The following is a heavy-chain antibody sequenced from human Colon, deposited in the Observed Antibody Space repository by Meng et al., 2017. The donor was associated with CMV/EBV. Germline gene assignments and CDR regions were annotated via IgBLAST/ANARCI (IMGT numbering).Heavy chain of an antibody. CDR2: IRYDATMT. J-gene: IGHJ6*02. V-gene: IGHV3-30*02. CDR3: AKENCGSTSCYLGPTYYYYGLDV. CDR1: GFSFNTFG. Sequence: GESLKISCSASGFSFNTFGMHWVRRAPFKGLEWVAFIRYDATMTFYADSVKGRFTVSRDNAKNMVFLEMNSLRAEDTAEYYCAKENCGSTSCYLGPTYYYYGLDVWGQGTTVTVSS. D-gene: IGHD2-2*01.